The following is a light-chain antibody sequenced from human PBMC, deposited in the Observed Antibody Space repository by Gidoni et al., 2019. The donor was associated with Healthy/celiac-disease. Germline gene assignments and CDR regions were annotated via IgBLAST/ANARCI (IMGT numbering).Light chain of an antibody. CDR2: DVS. CDR1: SSDVGGYNY. Sequence: QSALTQPASVSGSPGQSITISCTGTSSDVGGYNYGSWYQHRPGNAPKLMLYDVSNRPSGVSNRFSGSKSGNTASLTISGLQAEDEADYYCSSYTSSSTLVVFGGGTKLTVL. V-gene: IGLV2-14*03. J-gene: IGLJ2*01. CDR3: SSYTSSSTLVV.